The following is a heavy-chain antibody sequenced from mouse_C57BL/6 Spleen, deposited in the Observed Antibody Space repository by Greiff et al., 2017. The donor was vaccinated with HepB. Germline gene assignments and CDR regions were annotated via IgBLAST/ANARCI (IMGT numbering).Heavy chain of an antibody. Sequence: QVQLQQSGAELVKPGASVKISCKASGYAFSSYWMNWVKQRPGKGLEWIGQIYPGDGDTNYNGKFKGKDTLTADKSSSTAYMQLSSLTSEDSAVYFCARDGAVYYGNDEGNYWGQGTTLTVSS. CDR2: IYPGDGDT. D-gene: IGHD2-2*01. J-gene: IGHJ2*01. CDR1: GYAFSSYW. V-gene: IGHV1-80*01. CDR3: ARDGAVYYGNDEGNY.